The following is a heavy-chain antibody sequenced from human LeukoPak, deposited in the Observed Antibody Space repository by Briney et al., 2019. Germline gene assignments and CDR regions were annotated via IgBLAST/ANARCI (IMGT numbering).Heavy chain of an antibody. Sequence: GGSLRLSCSASGFTFSSYVMHWVRQAPGKGLEYVSTISSNGDSTYYADSVKGRFIISRDNSENTLYLQMNSLRAEDTAVYYCAKEARGHYYDSSGHFDYWGQGTLVTVSS. CDR1: GFTFSSYV. CDR2: ISSNGDST. V-gene: IGHV3-64*04. D-gene: IGHD3-22*01. CDR3: AKEARGHYYDSSGHFDY. J-gene: IGHJ4*02.